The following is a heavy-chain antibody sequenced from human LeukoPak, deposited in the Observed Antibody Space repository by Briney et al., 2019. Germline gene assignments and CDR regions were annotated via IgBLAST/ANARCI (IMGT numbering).Heavy chain of an antibody. Sequence: SQTLSLTCTVPGGAISSYYWSWIRQPPGKGLEWIGYVSYTGDASQNPSLRGRVTMSVDTSNNQVSLELSSVTAADTAVYYCARGWNYGDYWGQGTLVTVSS. CDR3: ARGWNYGDY. J-gene: IGHJ4*02. D-gene: IGHD3-3*01. V-gene: IGHV4-59*01. CDR1: GGAISSYY. CDR2: VSYTGDA.